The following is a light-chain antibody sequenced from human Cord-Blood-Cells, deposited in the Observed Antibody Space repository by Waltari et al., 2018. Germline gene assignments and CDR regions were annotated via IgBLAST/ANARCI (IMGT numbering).Light chain of an antibody. V-gene: IGLV2-11*01. CDR1: TSAVGGYNY. CDR3: CSYAGSYTFV. J-gene: IGLJ2*01. Sequence: QSALTQPRSVSGSPGQSVTISCTGTTSAVGGYNYVSWYQQHPGKAPKLMIYDVSNRPSGVPDRFSGSKSGNTASLTISGLQAEDEADYYCCSYAGSYTFVFGGGTKLTVL. CDR2: DVS.